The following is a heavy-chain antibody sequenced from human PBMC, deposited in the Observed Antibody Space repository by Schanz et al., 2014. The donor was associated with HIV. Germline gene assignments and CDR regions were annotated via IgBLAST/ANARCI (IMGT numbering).Heavy chain of an antibody. J-gene: IGHJ4*02. Sequence: QVQLVQSGAEVREPGASVKVSCKASGYTFNTYDINWVRQAPGQGLEWMGWINPNSGDTDYAQKFQGRVTMTRDTSISTAYMELSRLRSDDTAVYYCARGAAEMATMTPWRYWGQGTLVTVSS. D-gene: IGHD5-12*01. CDR1: GYTFNTYD. V-gene: IGHV1-2*02. CDR2: INPNSGDT. CDR3: ARGAAEMATMTPWRY.